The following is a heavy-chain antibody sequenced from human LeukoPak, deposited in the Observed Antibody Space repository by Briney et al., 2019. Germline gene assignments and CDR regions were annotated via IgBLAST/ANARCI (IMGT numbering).Heavy chain of an antibody. CDR2: IYHSGST. D-gene: IGHD1-14*01. Sequence: SETLSLTCTVSGYSISSGYYWGWIRQPPGKGLEWIGNIYHSGSTNYNPSLKSRVTISVDKSKNQFSLKLSSVTAADTAVYYCAREITGDRSTLGAFDIWGQGTMVTVSS. J-gene: IGHJ3*02. CDR1: GYSISSGYY. V-gene: IGHV4-38-2*02. CDR3: AREITGDRSTLGAFDI.